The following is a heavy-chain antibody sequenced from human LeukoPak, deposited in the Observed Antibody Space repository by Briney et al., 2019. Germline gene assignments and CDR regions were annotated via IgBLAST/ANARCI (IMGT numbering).Heavy chain of an antibody. CDR1: GGSFSGYY. D-gene: IGHD6-13*01. Sequence: SETLSLTCAVYGGSFSGYYWSWIRQPPGKGLEWTGEINHSGSTNYNPSLKSRVTISVDTSKNQFSLKLSSVTAADTAVYYCARGRRGAAATFDYWGQGTLVTVSS. CDR3: ARGRRGAAATFDY. V-gene: IGHV4-34*01. CDR2: INHSGST. J-gene: IGHJ4*02.